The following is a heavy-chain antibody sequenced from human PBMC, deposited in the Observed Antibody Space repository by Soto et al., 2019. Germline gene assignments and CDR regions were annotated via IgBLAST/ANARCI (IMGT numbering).Heavy chain of an antibody. CDR1: GFTFRTYS. CDR2: ISSDSTYI. J-gene: IGHJ4*02. D-gene: IGHD6-25*01. V-gene: IGHV3-21*01. CDR3: ARDLGVTATGPSLDY. Sequence: GGSLRLSCAASGFTFRTYSMNWVRQVPGKGLEWVSAISSDSTYIFYADPVKGRFTISRDNAKNSLYLQINSLRAEDTAVYYCARDLGVTATGPSLDYWGQGTQVTGSS.